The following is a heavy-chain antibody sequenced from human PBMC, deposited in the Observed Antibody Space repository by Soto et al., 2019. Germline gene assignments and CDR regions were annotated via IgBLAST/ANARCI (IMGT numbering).Heavy chain of an antibody. V-gene: IGHV3-15*07. CDR3: AKKEWLWFGESHPVSVYGMDV. D-gene: IGHD3-10*01. CDR2: IKSKTDGGTP. Sequence: GGSLRLSCAASGFTFTTAWISWVRQAPGKGPEWVGRIKSKTDGGTPDFAAPVRGRFAISRDDSKSMVYLQMNSLKTEDTAVYYCAKKEWLWFGESHPVSVYGMDVWGQGTTVTVSS. CDR1: GFTFTTAW. J-gene: IGHJ6*02.